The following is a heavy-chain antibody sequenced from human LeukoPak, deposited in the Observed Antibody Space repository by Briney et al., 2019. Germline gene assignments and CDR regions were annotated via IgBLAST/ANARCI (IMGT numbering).Heavy chain of an antibody. CDR3: ARGRGYSYGLYRSEIDY. CDR2: MNPNSGNT. Sequence: GASVKVSCKASGYTFTSYDINWVRQATGQGVEWMGWMNPNSGNTGYAQKFQGRVTMTRNTSISTAYMELSSLRSEDTAVYYCARGRGYSYGLYRSEIDYWGQGTLVTVSS. J-gene: IGHJ4*02. V-gene: IGHV1-8*01. CDR1: GYTFTSYD. D-gene: IGHD5-18*01.